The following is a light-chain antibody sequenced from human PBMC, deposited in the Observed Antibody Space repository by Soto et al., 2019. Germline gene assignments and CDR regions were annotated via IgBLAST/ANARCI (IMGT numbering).Light chain of an antibody. CDR2: ATS. CDR3: QDSSTSPWT. V-gene: IGKV3-20*01. CDR1: QSVTSTY. J-gene: IGKJ1*01. Sequence: TQSPCTLSVSPGERATISCRAGQSVTSTYVAWYQQKPDQAPMLLIYATSFRATGIPDRFRGSGSGTDFTLTISSLQPEDSAVYYCQDSSTSPWTFGQGTKVEIK.